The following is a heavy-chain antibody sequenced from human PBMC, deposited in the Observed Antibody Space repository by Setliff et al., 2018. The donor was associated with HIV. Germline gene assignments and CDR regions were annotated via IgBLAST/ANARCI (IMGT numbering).Heavy chain of an antibody. J-gene: IGHJ5*02. D-gene: IGHD3-3*01. CDR1: GFTFSSYE. CDR2: ISSSGSII. CDR3: ARDQGNTIFGVVSRGWFDP. Sequence: GGSLRLSCAASGFTFSSYEMNWVRQAPGKGLEWVLYISSSGSIIKYADSVKGRFTISRDTASNALYMQMNSLRAEDTAVYYCARDQGNTIFGVVSRGWFDPWGQGTLVTVSS. V-gene: IGHV3-48*03.